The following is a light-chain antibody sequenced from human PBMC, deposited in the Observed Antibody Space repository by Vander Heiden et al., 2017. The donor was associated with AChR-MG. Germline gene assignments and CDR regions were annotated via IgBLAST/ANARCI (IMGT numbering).Light chain of an antibody. CDR3: QQHYNWPDT. J-gene: IGKJ2*01. CDR1: QGVSSS. Sequence: EIVLTQSPATLSLSAGEGATLSGRASQGVSSSVGWYQQKPGQAPRLLIYDASRRATGIPARFSGSGSGTDFTLTISSLEPEDFAVYYCQQHYNWPDTFGQGTKLEIK. CDR2: DAS. V-gene: IGKV3-11*01.